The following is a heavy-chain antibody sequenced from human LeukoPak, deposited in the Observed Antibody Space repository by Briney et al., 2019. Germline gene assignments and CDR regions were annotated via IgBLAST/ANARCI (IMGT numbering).Heavy chain of an antibody. CDR2: IRATGYTT. Sequence: GGSLKLSCAASGFILSTYAMSWVRQAPGKGLEWVSVIRATGYTTYYADSVKGRFTISTDNSKSTVYLQMNSLRAEDTAVYYCARPTSYSGYDPDAFDIWGQGTMVTVSS. D-gene: IGHD5-12*01. CDR3: ARPTSYSGYDPDAFDI. CDR1: GFILSTYA. V-gene: IGHV3-23*01. J-gene: IGHJ3*02.